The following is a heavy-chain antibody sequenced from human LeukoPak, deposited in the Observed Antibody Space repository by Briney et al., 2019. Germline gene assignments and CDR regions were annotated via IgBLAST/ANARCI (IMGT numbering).Heavy chain of an antibody. D-gene: IGHD3-3*01. CDR3: ASERHRGLRFLEWLAFDP. Sequence: PSETLSLTCTVSGGSISSGSYYWSWIRQPAGKGLEWIGRIYTSGSTNYNPSLKSRVTISVDTSKNQFSLKLSSVTAADTAVYYCASERHRGLRFLEWLAFDPWGQGTLVTVSS. J-gene: IGHJ5*02. CDR1: GGSISSGSYY. CDR2: IYTSGST. V-gene: IGHV4-61*02.